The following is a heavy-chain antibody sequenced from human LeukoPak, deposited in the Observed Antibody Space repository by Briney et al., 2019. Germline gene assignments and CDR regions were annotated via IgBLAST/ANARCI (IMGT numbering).Heavy chain of an antibody. CDR2: IYHSGST. CDR1: GYSISSGYH. Sequence: SETLSLTCTVSGYSISSGYHWGWIRQPPGKGLEWIGTIYHSGSTYYNPSLKSRVTISVDTSKNQFSLNLTSVTAADTAMYYCARVRYYSDRSGYNYDRIQYYYYMDVWGKGTTVTVSS. V-gene: IGHV4-38-2*02. J-gene: IGHJ6*03. D-gene: IGHD3-22*01. CDR3: ARVRYYSDRSGYNYDRIQYYYYMDV.